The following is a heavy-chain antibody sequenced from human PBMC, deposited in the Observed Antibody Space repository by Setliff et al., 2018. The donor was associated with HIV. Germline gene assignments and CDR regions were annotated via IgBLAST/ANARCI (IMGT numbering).Heavy chain of an antibody. CDR3: TRHAGREYQLPHTYYYSMDV. D-gene: IGHD2-2*01. Sequence: SETLSLTCAVYGGSFSGYSWIWIRQPPGKGLEWIGEINHSGSANYNPSLKSRATISLDTSKNQFSLKLTSVTAADTAVYYCTRHAGREYQLPHTYYYSMDVWGKGATVTVSS. V-gene: IGHV4-34*01. J-gene: IGHJ6*03. CDR2: INHSGSA. CDR1: GGSFSGYS.